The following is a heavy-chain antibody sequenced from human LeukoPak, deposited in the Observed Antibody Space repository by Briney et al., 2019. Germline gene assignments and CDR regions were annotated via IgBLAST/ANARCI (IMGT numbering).Heavy chain of an antibody. Sequence: PGGSLRLSCAASGFTFDDYAMHWVRQAPGKVLQWISSINWVGDTSSYADSVKGRFTVSRDNTKGSLYLQMHSLISEDTALYYCAKDRQYGDYGGGDFFDSWGQGTLVTVSS. CDR1: GFTFDDYA. J-gene: IGHJ4*02. CDR2: INWVGDTS. V-gene: IGHV3-43D*03. CDR3: AKDRQYGDYGGGDFFDS. D-gene: IGHD4-17*01.